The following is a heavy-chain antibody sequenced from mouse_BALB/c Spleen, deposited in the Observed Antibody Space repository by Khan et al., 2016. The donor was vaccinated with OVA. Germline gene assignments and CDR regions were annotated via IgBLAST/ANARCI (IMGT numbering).Heavy chain of an antibody. CDR2: IWSDGRT. J-gene: IGHJ1*01. V-gene: IGHV2-6-1*01. CDR1: GFSLTSYG. CDR3: ARQGDPGYFDV. Sequence: VQLQESGPGPVAPSQSLSITCTISGFSLTSYGVHWVRQPAGKGLEWLVVIWSDGRTTYNSALKSRLSISKDNSKSKVFFKVNSIQTDDTATYYCARQGDPGYFDVWGAGTTVTVSS.